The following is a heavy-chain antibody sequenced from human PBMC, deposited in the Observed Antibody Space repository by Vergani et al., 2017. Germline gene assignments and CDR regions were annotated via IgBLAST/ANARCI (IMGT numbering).Heavy chain of an antibody. J-gene: IGHJ4*02. CDR2: ISYDGSNK. D-gene: IGHD2-15*01. CDR3: ARERGYCSGGSCYSGYYFDY. V-gene: IGHV3-30-3*01. Sequence: VQLLESGGGLVQPGRSLRLSCAASGFTFSSYAMHWVRQAPGKGLEWVAVISYDGSNKYYADSVKGRFTISRDNSKNTLYLQMNSLRAEDTAVYYCARERGYCSGGSCYSGYYFDYWGQGTLVTVSS. CDR1: GFTFSSYA.